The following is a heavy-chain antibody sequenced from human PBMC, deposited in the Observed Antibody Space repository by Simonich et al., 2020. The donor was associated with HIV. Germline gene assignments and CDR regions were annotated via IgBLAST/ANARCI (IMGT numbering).Heavy chain of an antibody. J-gene: IGHJ5*02. V-gene: IGHV4-34*01. CDR1: GVSFSDYY. D-gene: IGHD6-19*01. CDR2: INHSGNT. CDR3: ARHLGLAGSNWFDA. Sequence: QVQLQQWGAGLLKPSETLSLTCAVYGVSFSDYYWGRIRQSPGQGLEWIGEINHSGNTNNNPSLKSRVTMSVDTSKNQFSLKLNSVTAADTAVYYCARHLGLAGSNWFDAWGQGTLVTVFS.